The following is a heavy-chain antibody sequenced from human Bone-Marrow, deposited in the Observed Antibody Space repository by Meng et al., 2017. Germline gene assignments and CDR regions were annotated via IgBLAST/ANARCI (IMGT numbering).Heavy chain of an antibody. CDR1: GFTFSNAW. J-gene: IGHJ6*02. CDR2: IKSKTDGGTT. D-gene: IGHD3-9*01. CDR3: TSNVRYFDWLIYYYYYGMDV. Sequence: GESLKISCAASGFTFSNAWMRWVRQAPGKGLEWVGRIKSKTDGGTTDYAAPVKGRFTISRDDSKNTLYLQMNSLKTEDTAVYYCTSNVRYFDWLIYYYYYGMDVWGQGTTVTVSS. V-gene: IGHV3-15*01.